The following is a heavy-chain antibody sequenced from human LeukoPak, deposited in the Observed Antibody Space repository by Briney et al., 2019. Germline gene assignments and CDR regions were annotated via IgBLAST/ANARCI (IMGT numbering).Heavy chain of an antibody. CDR2: IKQDGSEK. CDR3: ASRLPRGSYFDS. CDR1: GFIFSSYW. Sequence: GGSLRLSCAASGFIFSSYWMSWVRQAPGKGLEWVSNIKQDGSEKYYVDSVKGRFTISRDNAKNSLYLQMNSMRAEDTAVYYCASRLPRGSYFDSWGQGTLVTVSS. D-gene: IGHD5-12*01. J-gene: IGHJ4*02. V-gene: IGHV3-7*03.